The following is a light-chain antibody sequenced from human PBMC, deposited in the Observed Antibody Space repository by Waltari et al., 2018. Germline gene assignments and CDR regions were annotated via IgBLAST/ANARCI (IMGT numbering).Light chain of an antibody. J-gene: IGKJ1*01. CDR2: AAS. CDR3: QHYENLPVT. CDR1: QGVSRA. V-gene: IGKV3-20*01. Sequence: EIVLTQSPGTLSLSPGERATLSCRASQGVSRALAWYQQKPGQAPRLLIYAASTRATGVPDRFSGSGSGTDFSLTISRLDPEDFAVYYCQHYENLPVTFGQGTKVEI.